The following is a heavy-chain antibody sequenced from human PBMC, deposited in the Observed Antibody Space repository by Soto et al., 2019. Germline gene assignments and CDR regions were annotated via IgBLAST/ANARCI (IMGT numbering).Heavy chain of an antibody. CDR3: ARDPKTSGGQHWAFNYFDS. CDR1: GFSFSISP. D-gene: IGHD7-27*01. Sequence: GGSLRLSCAASGFSFSISPMHWVRQSPGKGPEWVALISYDGTNKFYADSVKGRFTVSRDNSKSTLYLQVDSLRPEDAAVYYCARDPKTSGGQHWAFNYFDSWGQGTLVTVSS. J-gene: IGHJ4*02. CDR2: ISYDGTNK. V-gene: IGHV3-30-3*01.